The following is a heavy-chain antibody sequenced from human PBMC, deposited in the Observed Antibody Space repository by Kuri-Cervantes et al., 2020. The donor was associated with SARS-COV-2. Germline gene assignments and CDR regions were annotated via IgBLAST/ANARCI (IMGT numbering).Heavy chain of an antibody. Sequence: GGSLRLSCAASGFAFSSHAMSWVRQTPEKGLEWVSAIRSGGASTSYADSVMGRFSISRYDSKNTLYLQMNGLRVEDTAVYFCARDQGAFGGWFDPWGQGTLVTVSS. J-gene: IGHJ5*02. CDR2: IRSGGAST. D-gene: IGHD3-16*01. CDR3: ARDQGAFGGWFDP. CDR1: GFAFSSHA. V-gene: IGHV3-23*01.